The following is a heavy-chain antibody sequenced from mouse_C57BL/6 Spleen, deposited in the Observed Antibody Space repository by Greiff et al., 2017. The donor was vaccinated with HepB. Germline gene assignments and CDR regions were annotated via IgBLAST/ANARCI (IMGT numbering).Heavy chain of an antibody. CDR3: ARSTNWDDAMDY. V-gene: IGHV1-22*01. CDR1: GYTFTDYN. D-gene: IGHD4-1*01. J-gene: IGHJ4*01. Sequence: EVQLQESGPELVKPGASVKMSCKASGYTFTDYNMHWVKQSHGKSLEWIGYINPNNGGTSYNQKFKGKATLTVNKSSSTAYMELRSLTSEDSAVYYCARSTNWDDAMDYWGQGTSVTVSS. CDR2: INPNNGGT.